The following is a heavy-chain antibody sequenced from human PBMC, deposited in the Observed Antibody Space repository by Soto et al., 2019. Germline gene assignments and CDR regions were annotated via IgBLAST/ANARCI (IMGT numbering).Heavy chain of an antibody. V-gene: IGHV3-23*01. CDR2: FSDSGGRT. CDR3: ARRFGTVDRFDY. CDR1: GFSFSSYT. Sequence: GGSLRLSCAASGFSFSSYTMSWVRQAPGKGPAWVSSFSDSGGRTYYADSVKGRFTISRDNSKNTLYLQMSSLSVEDTAVYYCARRFGTVDRFDYWGQGTLVTVSS. D-gene: IGHD3-10*01. J-gene: IGHJ4*02.